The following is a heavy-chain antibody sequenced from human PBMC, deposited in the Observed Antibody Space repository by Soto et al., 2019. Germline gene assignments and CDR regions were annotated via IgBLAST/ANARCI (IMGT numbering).Heavy chain of an antibody. CDR2: IDLSDSYT. J-gene: IGHJ4*02. CDR1: GYNFDSYW. D-gene: IGHD7-27*01. CDR3: ARLRVGTAREVTGDTFDY. V-gene: IGHV5-10-1*01. Sequence: GESLKISCKGSGYNFDSYWISWLRQTPGKGLEWMGGIDLSDSYTNYSPSFQGHVTTSADRSITTAYLQWSSLKASDTAMYYCARLRVGTAREVTGDTFDYWGQGTLVTVSS.